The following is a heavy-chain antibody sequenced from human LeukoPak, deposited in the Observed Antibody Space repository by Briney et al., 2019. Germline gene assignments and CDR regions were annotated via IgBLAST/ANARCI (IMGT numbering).Heavy chain of an antibody. D-gene: IGHD5-18*01. CDR3: ARLGDRNSGYSYGYPVGY. Sequence: SETLSLTCTVSGGSISSSSYYWGWIRQPPGKGLEWIGSIYYSGSTYYNPSLKSRVTISVDTSKNQFSLKLSSVTAADTAVYYCARLGDRNSGYSYGYPVGYWGQGTLVTVSS. CDR2: IYYSGST. CDR1: GGSISSSSYY. J-gene: IGHJ4*02. V-gene: IGHV4-39*01.